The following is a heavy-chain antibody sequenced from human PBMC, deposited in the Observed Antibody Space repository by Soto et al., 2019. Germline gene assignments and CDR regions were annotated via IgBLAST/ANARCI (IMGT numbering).Heavy chain of an antibody. Sequence: GGSLRLSCAASGFTFSNAWMSWVRQAPGKGLEWVGRIKSKTDGGTTDYAAPVKGRFTISRDDSKNTLYLQMNSLKTEDTAVYYCTTDRELGNTAEDAFDIWGQGTMVTVSS. CDR1: GFTFSNAW. D-gene: IGHD7-27*01. CDR3: TTDRELGNTAEDAFDI. J-gene: IGHJ3*02. V-gene: IGHV3-15*01. CDR2: IKSKTDGGTT.